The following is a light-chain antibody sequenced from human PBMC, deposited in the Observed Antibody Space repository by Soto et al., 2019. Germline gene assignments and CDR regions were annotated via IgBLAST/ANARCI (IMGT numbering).Light chain of an antibody. CDR2: DVS. CDR1: SSDVGGYNY. CDR3: SSYTSSSLYV. V-gene: IGLV2-14*01. J-gene: IGLJ1*01. Sequence: QSVLTQPASVSGSPGQSITISCTGTSSDVGGYNYVSWYQPHPGKAPKLMIYDVSNRPSGVSNRFSGSKSGNTASLTISGLQAEDEADYYCSSYTSSSLYVFGTGTKLTVL.